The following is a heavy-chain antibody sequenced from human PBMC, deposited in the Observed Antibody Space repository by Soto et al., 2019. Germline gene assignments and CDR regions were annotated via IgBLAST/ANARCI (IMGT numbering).Heavy chain of an antibody. J-gene: IGHJ4*02. V-gene: IGHV4-30-4*01. Sequence: SETLSLTCSVSGGTINSGDYFWSWIRQPPGKGLEWIGSIFYTGSTYYSPSLKSRASMSMDTSKNLSSLRLRSLTAADTAVYFCARVKATLYRHYYFDYWGQGTPVTVS. D-gene: IGHD5-12*01. CDR1: GGTINSGDYF. CDR2: IFYTGST. CDR3: ARVKATLYRHYYFDY.